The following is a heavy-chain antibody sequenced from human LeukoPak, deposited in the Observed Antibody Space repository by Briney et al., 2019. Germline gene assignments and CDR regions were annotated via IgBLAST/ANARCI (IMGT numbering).Heavy chain of an antibody. CDR3: AKDSDYLGYSSGWYGRGNFDY. J-gene: IGHJ4*02. V-gene: IGHV1-69*01. CDR1: GGTFSSYA. Sequence: GASVKVSCKASGGTFSSYAISWVRQAPGQGLEWMGGIIPIFGTANYAQKFQGRVTITADESTSTAYMELSSLRSEDTAVYYCAKDSDYLGYSSGWYGRGNFDYWGQGTLVTVSS. D-gene: IGHD6-19*01. CDR2: IIPIFGTA.